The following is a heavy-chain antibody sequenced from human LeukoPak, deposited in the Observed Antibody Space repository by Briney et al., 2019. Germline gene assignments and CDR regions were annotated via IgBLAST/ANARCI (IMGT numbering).Heavy chain of an antibody. CDR2: ISGSGGST. Sequence: GGSLRLSCAASGFTFSSYAMSWVRQAPGKGLEWVSAISGSGGSTYYADSVKGRITISRDNSKNTLYLQMNSLRAEDTAVYYCAKGRSGWPRVYFDYWGQGTLVTVSS. CDR3: AKGRSGWPRVYFDY. J-gene: IGHJ4*02. D-gene: IGHD6-19*01. V-gene: IGHV3-23*01. CDR1: GFTFSSYA.